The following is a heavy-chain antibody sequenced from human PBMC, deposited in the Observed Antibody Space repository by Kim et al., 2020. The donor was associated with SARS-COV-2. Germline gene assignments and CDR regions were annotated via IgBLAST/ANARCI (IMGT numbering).Heavy chain of an antibody. J-gene: IGHJ4*02. CDR3: ATTPDYYGSGSYWVLGMFAGCRIEY. Sequence: GGSLRLSCAASGFIFSSYAMSWVRQAPGKGLEWVSGISGSGGNTYYADSVKGRFTISRDNSKSTLYLQMNSLRAEDTAVYYCATTPDYYGSGSYWVLGMFAGCRIEYWGQGTLVTVSS. CDR2: ISGSGGNT. D-gene: IGHD3-10*01. V-gene: IGHV3-23*01. CDR1: GFIFSSYA.